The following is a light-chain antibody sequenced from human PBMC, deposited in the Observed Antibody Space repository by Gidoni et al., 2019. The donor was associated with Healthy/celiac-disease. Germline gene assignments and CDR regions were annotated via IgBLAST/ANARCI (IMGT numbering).Light chain of an antibody. V-gene: IGKV1-13*02. CDR1: QGINSA. Sequence: AIQLTQSPSSLSASVGDRVNITCRASQGINSALAWYQQKPGKAPDLLIYHASTLESGVPSRFSGSGAGTDFTLTISSLQPEDFATYYCHHSNSYPQTFGQGTKVEIK. CDR2: HAS. CDR3: HHSNSYPQT. J-gene: IGKJ1*01.